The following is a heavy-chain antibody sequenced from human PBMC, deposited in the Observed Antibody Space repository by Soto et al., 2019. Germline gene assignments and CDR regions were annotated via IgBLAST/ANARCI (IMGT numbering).Heavy chain of an antibody. CDR2: TYFRSKWYN. Sequence: QVQLQQSGPGLVKPSQTLSLTCAISGDSVSSNSAAWNWIRQSPSRGLEWLGRTYFRSKWYNDYAVSVKSRITINAATSKKPFSLQLNSVTPEDTAVYYCARAPSYQRGYFDYWGQGTLVTVSS. CDR1: GDSVSSNSAA. J-gene: IGHJ4*02. V-gene: IGHV6-1*01. CDR3: ARAPSYQRGYFDY. D-gene: IGHD3-16*02.